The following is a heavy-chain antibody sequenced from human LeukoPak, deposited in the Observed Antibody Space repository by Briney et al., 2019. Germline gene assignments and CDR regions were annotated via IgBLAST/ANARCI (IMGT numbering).Heavy chain of an antibody. CDR2: INPNSGGT. V-gene: IGHV1-2*02. Sequence: ASVKVSCKASGYTFTGYYMHWVRQAPGQGLEWMGWINPNSGGTNYAQKFQGRVTMTRDTSISTAYMELSRMRSDDTAVYYCARGQIAQGYCSSTSCYNDAFDIWGQGTMVTVSS. J-gene: IGHJ3*02. CDR3: ARGQIAQGYCSSTSCYNDAFDI. D-gene: IGHD2-2*02. CDR1: GYTFTGYY.